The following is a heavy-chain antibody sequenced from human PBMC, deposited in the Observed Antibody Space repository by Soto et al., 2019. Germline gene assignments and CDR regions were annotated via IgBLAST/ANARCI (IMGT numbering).Heavy chain of an antibody. V-gene: IGHV1-69*02. D-gene: IGHD2-15*01. Sequence: QVQLVQSGAEVKKPGSSVKVSCKASGGTFSSYTISWVRQATGQGLEWMGRIIPILGIANYAQKFQGRVTITADKSTSTAYMELSSLRSEDTAVYYCARGYCSGGSCPWYFDYWGQGTLVTVSS. CDR2: IIPILGIA. CDR3: ARGYCSGGSCPWYFDY. J-gene: IGHJ4*02. CDR1: GGTFSSYT.